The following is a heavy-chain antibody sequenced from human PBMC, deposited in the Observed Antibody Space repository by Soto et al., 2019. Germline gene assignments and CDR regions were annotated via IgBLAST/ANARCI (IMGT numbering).Heavy chain of an antibody. CDR3: ARDWVLSSSYHQDPGWFDP. CDR2: IKQDGTEK. J-gene: IGHJ5*02. CDR1: GFTFSSFC. V-gene: IGHV3-7*05. Sequence: VGSLRLSCAASGFTFSSFCMSWVRQAPGKGLEWVANIKQDGTEKYYVDSVKGRFTISRDNAKNTLYLQMNSLRAEDTAVYYCARDWVLSSSYHQDPGWFDPWGQGTLVTVSS. D-gene: IGHD2-15*01.